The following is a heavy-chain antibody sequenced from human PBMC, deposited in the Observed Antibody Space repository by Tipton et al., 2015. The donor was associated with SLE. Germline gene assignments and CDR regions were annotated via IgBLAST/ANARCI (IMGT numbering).Heavy chain of an antibody. CDR1: GFTFSSYE. CDR2: ISSSSNYI. V-gene: IGHV3-21*01. Sequence: SLRLSCAASGFTFSSYEMNWVRQAPGKGLEWVSSISSSSNYIYYADSVKGRFTISRDNAKNSLYLQMNSLRAEDTAVYYCAGNWGSGGSFDYWGQGTLVTVSS. J-gene: IGHJ4*02. D-gene: IGHD7-27*01. CDR3: AGNWGSGGSFDY.